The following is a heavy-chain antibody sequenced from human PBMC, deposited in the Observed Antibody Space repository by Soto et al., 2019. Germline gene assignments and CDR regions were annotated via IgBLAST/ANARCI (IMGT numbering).Heavy chain of an antibody. Sequence: GESLKISCKGSVYSFTSYWISWVRQMPGKGLEWMGRIDPSDSYTNYSPSFQGHVTISADKSISTAYLQWSSLKASDTAMYYCARHMAPYFDYWGQGTLVTVSS. CDR2: IDPSDSYT. V-gene: IGHV5-10-1*01. J-gene: IGHJ4*02. CDR1: VYSFTSYW. CDR3: ARHMAPYFDY. D-gene: IGHD2-21*01.